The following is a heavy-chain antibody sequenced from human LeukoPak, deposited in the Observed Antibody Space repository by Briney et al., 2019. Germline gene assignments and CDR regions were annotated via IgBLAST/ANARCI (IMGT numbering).Heavy chain of an antibody. CDR1: GFTVSSNY. CDR2: IYFGGST. CDR3: AREGGLGVYFDC. Sequence: GGSLRLSCAASGFTVSSNYMSWVRQAPGKGLEWVSVIYFGGSTDYADFVKGRFTISRDNSKNTLYLQMNSLRVEDTAVYYCAREGGLGVYFDCWGQGTLVTVSS. V-gene: IGHV3-66*01. J-gene: IGHJ4*02. D-gene: IGHD3-16*01.